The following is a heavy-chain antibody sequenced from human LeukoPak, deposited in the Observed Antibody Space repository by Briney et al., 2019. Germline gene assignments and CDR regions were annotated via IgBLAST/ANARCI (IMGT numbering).Heavy chain of an antibody. D-gene: IGHD6-19*01. CDR2: IDYSGST. J-gene: IGHJ4*02. CDR1: GDSINNGDYY. CDR3: AKLSSGWYYFDY. V-gene: IGHV4-61*08. Sequence: SETLSLTCTVSGDSINNGDYYWSWIRQPPGKGLEWIGYIDYSGSTNYNPSLKSRVTISVDTSKNQFSLKLSSVTAADTAVYYCAKLSSGWYYFDYWGQGALVTVSS.